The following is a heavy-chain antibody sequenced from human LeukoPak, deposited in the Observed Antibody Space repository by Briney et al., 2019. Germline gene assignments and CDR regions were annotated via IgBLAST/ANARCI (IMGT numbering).Heavy chain of an antibody. V-gene: IGHV4-59*12. CDR1: GGSISSYY. J-gene: IGHJ4*02. Sequence: SETLSLTCSVSGGSISSYYWSWIRQPPGKGLEWIGYIYCSGSTNYNPSLKSRVTMSTDPSKNQFSLKLSSVTAADTAIYYCARDAKYYYGSRTFFFYEHWGQGTLLTVSS. CDR2: IYCSGST. CDR3: ARDAKYYYGSRTFFFYEH. D-gene: IGHD3-10*01.